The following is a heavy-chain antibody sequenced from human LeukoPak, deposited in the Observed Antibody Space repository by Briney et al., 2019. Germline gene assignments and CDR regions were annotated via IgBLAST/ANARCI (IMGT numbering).Heavy chain of an antibody. D-gene: IGHD3-10*01. CDR3: ARESVVRGATDY. CDR2: IIPIFGTA. V-gene: IGHV1-69*05. J-gene: IGHJ4*02. Sequence: SVKVSCKASGGTFSSYAISWVRQAPGQGLEWMGRIIPIFGTANYAQKFQGRVTITTDESTSTAYMERSSLRSEDTAVYYCARESVVRGATDYWGQGTLVTVSS. CDR1: GGTFSSYA.